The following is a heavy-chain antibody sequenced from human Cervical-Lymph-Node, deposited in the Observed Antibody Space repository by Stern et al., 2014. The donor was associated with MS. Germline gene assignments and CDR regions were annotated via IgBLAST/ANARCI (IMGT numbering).Heavy chain of an antibody. Sequence: QVQLVQSGAEVKKPGASVKVSCKASGYTFTNYDMNWVRQAPGQGLEWMGWMNPNSGEAGYAQKFQGRVTMTRNTSISTAYMELSSLRSEDTAVYYCASCGGSCSYYYYGMDVWGQGTTVTVSS. V-gene: IGHV1-8*01. J-gene: IGHJ6*02. CDR1: GYTFTNYD. CDR3: ASCGGSCSYYYYGMDV. D-gene: IGHD2-15*01. CDR2: MNPNSGEA.